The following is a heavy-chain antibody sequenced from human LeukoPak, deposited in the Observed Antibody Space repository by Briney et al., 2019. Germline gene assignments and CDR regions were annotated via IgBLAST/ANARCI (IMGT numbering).Heavy chain of an antibody. Sequence: SETLSLTCTVSGGSISSSSYYWGWIRQPPGKGLEWIGTIYYSGSTYYNPSLKSRVTISVDTSKNQSSLKLTSVTAADTAVYYCARTDYDSSGYYYGWFDPWGQGTLVTVSS. V-gene: IGHV4-39*01. J-gene: IGHJ5*02. CDR2: IYYSGST. CDR3: ARTDYDSSGYYYGWFDP. CDR1: GGSISSSSYY. D-gene: IGHD3-22*01.